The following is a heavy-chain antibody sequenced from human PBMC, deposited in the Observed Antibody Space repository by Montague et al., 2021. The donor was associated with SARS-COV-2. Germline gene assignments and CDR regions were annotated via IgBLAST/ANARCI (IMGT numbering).Heavy chain of an antibody. J-gene: IGHJ4*02. CDR2: IDGGGTTI. D-gene: IGHD2-8*01. CDR3: ARDPESWWMTFDY. Sequence: SLRLSCAASGFTFRNYEMNWVRQSPGKGLEWVSYIDGGGTTIYYADSVKGRFTISRDNAKNSLFLQMSSLRVEDTAVYYFARDPESWWMTFDYWGQGALVTVSS. CDR1: GFTFRNYE. V-gene: IGHV3-48*03.